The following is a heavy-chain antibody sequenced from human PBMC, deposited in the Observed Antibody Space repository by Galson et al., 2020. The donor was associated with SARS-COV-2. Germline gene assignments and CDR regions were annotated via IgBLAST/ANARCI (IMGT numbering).Heavy chain of an antibody. Sequence: TGGSLRLSCAASGFTFSSYAMHWVRQAPGKGLEWVAVISSDGSNKYYADSVKGRFTISRDNSKNTLYLQMNSLRAEDTAVYYCARDQEIPAASSYYDYYGMDVWGQGTTVTVAS. J-gene: IGHJ6*02. D-gene: IGHD2-2*01. CDR2: ISSDGSNK. CDR3: ARDQEIPAASSYYDYYGMDV. V-gene: IGHV3-30-3*01. CDR1: GFTFSSYA.